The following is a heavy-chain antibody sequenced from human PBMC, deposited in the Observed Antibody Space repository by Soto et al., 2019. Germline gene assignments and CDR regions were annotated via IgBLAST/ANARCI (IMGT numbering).Heavy chain of an antibody. V-gene: IGHV3-20*04. J-gene: IGHJ4*02. CDR3: ARHGGTPDLYFDY. Sequence: PLGSLRLSCTASGFIFRSHAMCLVRQAPGKGLGWVSVINWIGGSTNYADSIKGRFTISRDNAMNSLYLLMSSLRAEDTALYYCARHGGTPDLYFDYWGQGT. D-gene: IGHD3-16*01. CDR2: INWIGGST. CDR1: GFIFRSHA.